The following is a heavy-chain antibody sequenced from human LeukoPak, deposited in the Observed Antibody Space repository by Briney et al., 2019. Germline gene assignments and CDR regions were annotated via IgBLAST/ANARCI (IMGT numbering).Heavy chain of an antibody. Sequence: SETLSLTCTVSGGSISSYYWSWIRQTPGKGLEWIGDSYYRGSTNYNPSLKSRVPISVDTSKNQFSLKLSSVTAADTAVYYCARHTDIAALSSLNYWGQGTLVTVSS. V-gene: IGHV4-59*08. D-gene: IGHD6-13*01. CDR3: ARHTDIAALSSLNY. J-gene: IGHJ4*02. CDR1: GGSISSYY. CDR2: SYYRGST.